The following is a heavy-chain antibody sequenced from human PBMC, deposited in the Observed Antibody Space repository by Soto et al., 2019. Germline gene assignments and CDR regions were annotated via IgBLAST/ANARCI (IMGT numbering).Heavy chain of an antibody. D-gene: IGHD3-22*01. V-gene: IGHV1-18*01. J-gene: IGHJ5*02. Sequence: ASVKVSCKASGYTFTSYGISWVRQAPGQGLEWMGWISAYNGNTNYAQKLQGRVTMTTDTSTSTAYMELRSLRSDDTAVYYCARDLIIRQPPPCFDLWGPGTLVTVSS. CDR2: ISAYNGNT. CDR1: GYTFTSYG. CDR3: ARDLIIRQPPPCFDL.